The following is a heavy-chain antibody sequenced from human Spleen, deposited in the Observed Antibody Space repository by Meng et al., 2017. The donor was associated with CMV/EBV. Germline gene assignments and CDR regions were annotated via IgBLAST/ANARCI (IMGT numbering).Heavy chain of an antibody. CDR3: ASPPSSGRDY. D-gene: IGHD3-22*01. V-gene: IGHV3-66*02. J-gene: IGHJ4*02. CDR2: LYSGGSI. Sequence: ETLSLTCAASGFTVSVNSMSWVRQAPGKGLEWVSVLYSGGSIYYADSVKGRFTISRDNSRNTVYLQMNSLRAEDTAVYYCASPPSSGRDYWGQGTLVTVSS. CDR1: GFTVSVNS.